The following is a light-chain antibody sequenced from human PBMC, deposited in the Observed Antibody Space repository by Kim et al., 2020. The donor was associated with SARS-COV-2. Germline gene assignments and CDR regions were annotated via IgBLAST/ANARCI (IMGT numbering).Light chain of an antibody. Sequence: GQRVTISCSGSSSNIGRNTVNWYQQLPGTAPKLLIYSGNQRPSGVPDRFSGSKSGTSASLAISWLQSEDEADYYCAAWDDSLSGWVFGGGTQLTVL. J-gene: IGLJ3*02. CDR1: SSNIGRNT. CDR2: SGN. CDR3: AAWDDSLSGWV. V-gene: IGLV1-44*01.